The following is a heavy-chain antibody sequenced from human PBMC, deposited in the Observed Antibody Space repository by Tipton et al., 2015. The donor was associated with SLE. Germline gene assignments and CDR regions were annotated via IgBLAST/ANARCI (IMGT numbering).Heavy chain of an antibody. J-gene: IGHJ4*02. Sequence: TLSLTCTVSGDSISSTTFYWGWVRQPPGKGLEWIGKIYYSGSSYYSGNTYYNPSLKSRATLSRDTSKNQFSLNLNSVTAADTAFYYCTRVMTGSRSDFWGRGTLVTVSP. CDR3: TRVMTGSRSDF. CDR2: IYYSGSSYYSGNT. V-gene: IGHV4-39*07. CDR1: GDSISSTTFY. D-gene: IGHD1-26*01.